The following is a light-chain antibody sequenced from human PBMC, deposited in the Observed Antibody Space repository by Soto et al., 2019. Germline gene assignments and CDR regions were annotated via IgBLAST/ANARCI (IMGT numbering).Light chain of an antibody. J-gene: IGKJ1*01. V-gene: IGKV3-20*01. Sequence: EIVLTQSPGTLSLSPGERATLSCRASQSVSSSYLAWYQQKPGQAPRLLIYGASSRATGIPDRFSGSGSGTDFTLTISRLEPEDFAGYYCQQYGSSLTWTFGQGTKVELK. CDR1: QSVSSSY. CDR3: QQYGSSLTWT. CDR2: GAS.